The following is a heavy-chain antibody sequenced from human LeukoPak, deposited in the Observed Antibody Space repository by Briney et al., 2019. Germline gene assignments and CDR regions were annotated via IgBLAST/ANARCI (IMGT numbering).Heavy chain of an antibody. CDR2: IKSKTDGGTT. V-gene: IGHV3-15*01. D-gene: IGHD6-19*01. CDR3: TTADSSGWNPYYYYYMDV. CDR1: GFTFSSYS. J-gene: IGHJ6*03. Sequence: PGGSLRLSCAASGFTFSSYSMNWVRQAPGKGLEWVGRIKSKTDGGTTDYAAPVKGRFTISRDDSKNTLYLQMNSLKTEDTAVYYCTTADSSGWNPYYYYYMDVWGKGTTVTVSS.